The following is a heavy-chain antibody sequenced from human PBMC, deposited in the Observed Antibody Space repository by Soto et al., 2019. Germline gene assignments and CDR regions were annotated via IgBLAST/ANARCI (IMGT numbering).Heavy chain of an antibody. J-gene: IGHJ5*02. CDR1: GFTFSSYA. CDR2: ISGSGGST. D-gene: IGHD2-15*01. V-gene: IGHV3-23*01. Sequence: GGSLRLSCAASGFTFSSYAMSWVRQAPGKGLEWVSAISGSGGSTYYADSVKGRFTISRDNSKNTLYLQMNSLRAEDTAVYYCAKNNIVVVVAATQYPWFDPWGQGTLVTVSS. CDR3: AKNNIVVVVAATQYPWFDP.